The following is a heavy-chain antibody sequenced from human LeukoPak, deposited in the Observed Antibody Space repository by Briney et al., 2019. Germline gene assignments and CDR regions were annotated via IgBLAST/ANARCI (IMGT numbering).Heavy chain of an antibody. V-gene: IGHV3-33*01. CDR3: ARDPSSSSLYDSRGYPEA. Sequence: GGSLRLSCAASGFTFSSYGMHWVRQAPGKGLEWVAVIWYDGSNKYYADSVKGRFTISRDNSKNTLYLQMNSLRAEDTAVYYCARDPSSSSLYDSRGYPEAWGQGTLVTVSS. J-gene: IGHJ5*02. D-gene: IGHD3-22*01. CDR1: GFTFSSYG. CDR2: IWYDGSNK.